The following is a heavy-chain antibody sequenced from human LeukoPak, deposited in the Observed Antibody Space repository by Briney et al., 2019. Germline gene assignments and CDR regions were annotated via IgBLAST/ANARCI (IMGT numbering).Heavy chain of an antibody. J-gene: IGHJ3*02. CDR2: ISYTGNT. CDR1: GGSISTSSYS. V-gene: IGHV4-39*01. Sequence: SETLSLTCSISGGSISTSSYSWGWIRQPPGKGLEWIGNISYTGNTHYNPSLKSRVTLSVDPSKNQFSLKLSSVPAADTVIYYCARHLNNGFDIWGRGTMVTVSS. CDR3: ARHLNNGFDI. D-gene: IGHD2/OR15-2a*01.